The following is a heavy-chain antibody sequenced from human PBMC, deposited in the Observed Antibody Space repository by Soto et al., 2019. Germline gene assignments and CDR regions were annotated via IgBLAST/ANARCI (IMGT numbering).Heavy chain of an antibody. D-gene: IGHD3-22*01. J-gene: IGHJ4*02. V-gene: IGHV1-69*02. Sequence: QVQLVQSGAEVKKPGSSVKVSCKASGGTFSSYTISWVRQAPGQGLEWMGRIIPILGIANYAQKFQGRVTVTADKSTSTAYMELSSLRSEDTAVYYCAVHYYDSSGYYLFDSLGQGTLVTVSS. CDR3: AVHYYDSSGYYLFDS. CDR2: IIPILGIA. CDR1: GGTFSSYT.